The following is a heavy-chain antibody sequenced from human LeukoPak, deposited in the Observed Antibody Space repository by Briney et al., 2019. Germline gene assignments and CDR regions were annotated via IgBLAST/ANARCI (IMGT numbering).Heavy chain of an antibody. CDR3: ASSGWYSTPNWFDP. V-gene: IGHV3-7*01. D-gene: IGHD6-19*01. CDR2: IKEDGSEK. CDR1: GFTFSSYA. Sequence: GGSLRLSCAASGFTFSSYAMHWVRQAPGKGLEWVASIKEDGSEKYYVDSVKGRFTISRDNAKNSLYLQMNSLRAEDTAMYYCASSGWYSTPNWFDPRGQGTLVIVSS. J-gene: IGHJ5*02.